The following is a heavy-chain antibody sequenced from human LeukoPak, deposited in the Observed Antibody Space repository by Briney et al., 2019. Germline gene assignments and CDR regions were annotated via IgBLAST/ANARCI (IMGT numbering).Heavy chain of an antibody. J-gene: IGHJ3*02. V-gene: IGHV4-59*08. CDR2: IYYSGST. Sequence: PSETLSLTCTVSGGSISSYYWSWIRQPPGKGLEWIGYIYYSGSTNYNPSLKSRVTISVDTSKNQLSVKLSSVTAADTAVYYCARMENYYPPFDIWGQGTMVTVSS. D-gene: IGHD3-22*01. CDR3: ARMENYYPPFDI. CDR1: GGSISSYY.